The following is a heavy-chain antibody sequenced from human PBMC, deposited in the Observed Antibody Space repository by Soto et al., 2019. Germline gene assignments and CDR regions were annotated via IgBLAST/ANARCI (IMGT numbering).Heavy chain of an antibody. CDR1: GFPFSSYN. J-gene: IGHJ6*03. Sequence: QLVESGGGLVKPGGSLRLSCATSGFPFSSYNMNWVPQAPGKGLQWVSSISSTSRYIYYADSVKGRFTISRDNANNSLYLQMDSLRAEDTAVYYWARDGLLSFGEVLKAHYIDVWGKGTTVAVSS. D-gene: IGHD3-10*01. V-gene: IGHV3-21*06. CDR2: ISSTSRYI. CDR3: ARDGLLSFGEVLKAHYIDV.